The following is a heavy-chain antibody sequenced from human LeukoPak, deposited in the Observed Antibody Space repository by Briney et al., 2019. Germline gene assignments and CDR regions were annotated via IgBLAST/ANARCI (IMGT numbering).Heavy chain of an antibody. CDR1: GYTFTGYY. J-gene: IGHJ4*02. D-gene: IGHD3-3*01. Sequence: ASVKVSCKASGYTFTGYYMHWVREAPGQGLEWMGRINPNSGGTNYAQKFQGRVTITRDTSISTAYMELSRLGSDDTAVYYCARGSSWSGYSRQTPLAYWGQGPLVTVSS. CDR3: ARGSSWSGYSRQTPLAY. V-gene: IGHV1-2*06. CDR2: INPNSGGT.